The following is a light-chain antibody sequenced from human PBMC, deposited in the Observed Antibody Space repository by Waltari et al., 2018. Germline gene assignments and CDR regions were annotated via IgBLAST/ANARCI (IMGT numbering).Light chain of an antibody. CDR3: CSYAGNSIYV. J-gene: IGLJ1*01. CDR2: EVS. CDR1: SRHLGSYDL. Sequence: QSALTQPASVSGSPGQSITISCTGTSRHLGSYDLVSWYQHHPGKAPKLMIFEVSQRPSGVSNRFSGSKSGNTASLTISGLQAEDEADYHCCSYAGNSIYVFGTGTKVTVL. V-gene: IGLV2-23*02.